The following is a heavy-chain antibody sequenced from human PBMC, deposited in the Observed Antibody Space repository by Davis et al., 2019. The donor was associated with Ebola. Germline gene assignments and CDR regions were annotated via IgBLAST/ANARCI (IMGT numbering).Heavy chain of an antibody. CDR1: GGSISSYY. Sequence: MPSETLSLTCTVSGGSISSYYWSWIRQPPGKGLEWIGYIYYSGSTNYNPSLKSRVTISVDTSKNQFSLKLTSVTAADTAVYYCARGPTRYYFDNWGQGTLVTVSS. J-gene: IGHJ4*02. CDR3: ARGPTRYYFDN. CDR2: IYYSGST. V-gene: IGHV4-59*08.